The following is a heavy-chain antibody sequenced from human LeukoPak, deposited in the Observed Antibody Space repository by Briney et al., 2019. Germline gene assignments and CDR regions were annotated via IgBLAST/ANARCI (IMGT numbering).Heavy chain of an antibody. Sequence: GGSLRLSCAASGFTFDDYAMHWVRQGPGKGLEWVSGISWNSGNIGYADSVKGRFTISRDNAKNSLYLQMNSLRAEDTALYYCAKDLSALLPGAHNYMDVWGKGTTVSISS. CDR2: ISWNSGNI. D-gene: IGHD3-3*02. CDR1: GFTFDDYA. CDR3: AKDLSALLPGAHNYMDV. V-gene: IGHV3-9*01. J-gene: IGHJ6*03.